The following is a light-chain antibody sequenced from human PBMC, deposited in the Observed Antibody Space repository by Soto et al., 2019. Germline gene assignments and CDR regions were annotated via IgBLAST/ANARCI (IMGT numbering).Light chain of an antibody. Sequence: QSALTQPASVSGSPGQSITISCTGTSSDLGTYNYVSWYQQYPDKAPKVLIRGVSIRPSGVSIRFSASKSANTASLTISGLQAEDEALYYCSSYTTSNTWVFGGGTKLTVL. CDR1: SSDLGTYNY. CDR2: GVS. J-gene: IGLJ3*02. CDR3: SSYTTSNTWV. V-gene: IGLV2-14*03.